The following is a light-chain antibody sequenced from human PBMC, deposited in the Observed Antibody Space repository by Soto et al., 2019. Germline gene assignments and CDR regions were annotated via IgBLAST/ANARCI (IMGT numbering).Light chain of an antibody. CDR3: QQYENIPLT. CDR1: QDISKY. Sequence: DIQMTQSPSSLSASVGDRVTITCQASQDISKYLNWYQQKPGKAPKLLIYDASNLETGVPSRFSGSGSGTDFTFTISSLLPEDIATYYCQQYENIPLTFGGGTKVDIK. J-gene: IGKJ4*01. CDR2: DAS. V-gene: IGKV1-33*01.